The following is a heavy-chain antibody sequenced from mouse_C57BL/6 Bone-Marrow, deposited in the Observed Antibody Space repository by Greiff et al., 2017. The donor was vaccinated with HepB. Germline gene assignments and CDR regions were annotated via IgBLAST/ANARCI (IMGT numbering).Heavy chain of an antibody. V-gene: IGHV1-54*01. CDR1: GYAFTNYL. CDR2: INPGSGGT. D-gene: IGHD2-3*01. J-gene: IGHJ2*01. CDR3: ASERVQDDGCHFDY. Sequence: VQLQESGAELVRPGTSVKLSCKASGYAFTNYLIEWVKQRPGQGLEWIGVINPGSGGTNYNEKFKGKATLTADKSSSTAYMQLSSLTSEDSAVYFCASERVQDDGCHFDYWGQGTTLTVSS.